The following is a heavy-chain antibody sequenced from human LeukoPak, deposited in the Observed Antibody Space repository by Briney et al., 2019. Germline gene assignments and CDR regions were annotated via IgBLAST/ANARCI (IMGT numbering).Heavy chain of an antibody. V-gene: IGHV1-18*01. Sequence: ASVKVSCKPSVYSLTSQGISWVRQAPGQGHGWVGWISTYNDNTDFAQKLQGRVTMTTDTSTSTAYMELRNLRSDDTAVYYCARGTTVIQTLDYWGQGTLVTVSS. CDR2: ISTYNDNT. CDR1: VYSLTSQG. CDR3: ARGTTVIQTLDY. D-gene: IGHD4-17*01. J-gene: IGHJ4*02.